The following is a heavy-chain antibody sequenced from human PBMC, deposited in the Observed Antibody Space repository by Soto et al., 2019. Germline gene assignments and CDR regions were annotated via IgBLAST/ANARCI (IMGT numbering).Heavy chain of an antibody. J-gene: IGHJ5*02. V-gene: IGHV4-39*01. D-gene: IGHD3-3*02. Sequence: PSVTLSLTCTVSGGSISSSSYYWGWIRQPPGKGLEWIGSIYYSGSTYYNPSLKSRVTISVHTSRNQFSLKLSPVTAADTAVYYCARQHLWSGYYYAPEGYWFDPWGQGTLVTVSS. CDR2: IYYSGST. CDR1: GGSISSSSYY. CDR3: ARQHLWSGYYYAPEGYWFDP.